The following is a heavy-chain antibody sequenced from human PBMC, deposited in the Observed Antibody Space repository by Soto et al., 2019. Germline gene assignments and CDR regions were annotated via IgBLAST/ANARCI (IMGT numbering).Heavy chain of an antibody. V-gene: IGHV4-59*01. CDR2: IYYSGST. CDR3: ARSDGRY. J-gene: IGHJ4*02. Sequence: SETLSLTCTVSGGSISSYYWSWIRQPPGRGLEWIGYIYYSGSTNYNPSLKSRVTISVDTSKNQFPLKLSSVTAADTAVYYCARSDGRYWGQGTLVTVSS. CDR1: GGSISSYY.